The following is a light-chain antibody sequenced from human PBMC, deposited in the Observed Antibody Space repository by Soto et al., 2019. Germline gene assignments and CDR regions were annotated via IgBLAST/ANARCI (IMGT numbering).Light chain of an antibody. Sequence: DIQMTQSPSSLSASVGDRVTITCRASQGISNYLAGYQQKPGKVPKLLIYAASTLQSGVPSRFSGSGSGTDFNLTISSRPPEDVATYYCQKYNSAPWTFGQGTKVEIK. J-gene: IGKJ1*01. CDR2: AAS. CDR1: QGISNY. CDR3: QKYNSAPWT. V-gene: IGKV1-27*01.